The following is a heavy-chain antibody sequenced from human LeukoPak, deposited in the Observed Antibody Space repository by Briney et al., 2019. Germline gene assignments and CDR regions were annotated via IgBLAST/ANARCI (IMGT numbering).Heavy chain of an antibody. CDR3: ARGRWLANY. CDR1: GSSISTYY. CDR2: IYYNEST. Sequence: SETLSLTCTVSGSSISTYYWSWIRQPVGKGLEWIGYIYYNESTNYNPSVKSRVTISADTSKNQFSLKLRSVAAADTALYYCARGRWLANYWGQGTLVTVSS. D-gene: IGHD6-19*01. V-gene: IGHV4-59*01. J-gene: IGHJ4*02.